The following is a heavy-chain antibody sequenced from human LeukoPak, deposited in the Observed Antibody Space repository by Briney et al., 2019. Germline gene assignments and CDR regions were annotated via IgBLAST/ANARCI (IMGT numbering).Heavy chain of an antibody. D-gene: IGHD3-10*01. CDR1: GFTFSSYW. J-gene: IGHJ4*02. CDR2: INSDGSST. Sequence: GGSLRLSCAASGFTFSSYWMHWVRQAPGKGLVWVSRINSDGSSTTYADSVKGRFTISRDDAKNTLYLQVNSLRAEDTAVYYCANDKFGGMPLWGQGTLVTVSS. V-gene: IGHV3-74*01. CDR3: ANDKFGGMPL.